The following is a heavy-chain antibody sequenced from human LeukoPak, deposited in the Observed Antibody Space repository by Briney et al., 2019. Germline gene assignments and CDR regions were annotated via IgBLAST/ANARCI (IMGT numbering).Heavy chain of an antibody. J-gene: IGHJ4*02. Sequence: SETLSLTCTVSGGSISSSYWSWIRQPPGKGLEWIGHIYYTGTTNYNPSLKSRVTISVDTSKNQFSLKLSSVTAADTAVYYCARTPLLHWNYYFDYWGQGTLVTVSS. V-gene: IGHV4-59*01. CDR3: ARTPLLHWNYYFDY. CDR1: GGSISSSY. D-gene: IGHD1-7*01. CDR2: IYYTGTT.